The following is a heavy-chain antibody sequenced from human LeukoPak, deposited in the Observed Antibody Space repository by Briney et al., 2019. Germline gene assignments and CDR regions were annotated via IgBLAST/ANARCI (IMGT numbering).Heavy chain of an antibody. CDR3: ARHAIPPYYGPNSEVGY. Sequence: PSETLSLTCTVFGDSISSYYWSWIRQPPGKGLEWIGSIYYSGITSYNPSLKSRVIISVHTSKNQFSLKLSSVTAADTAVYYCARHAIPPYYGPNSEVGYWGQGTLVTVSS. D-gene: IGHD3-22*01. CDR2: IYYSGIT. V-gene: IGHV4-59*08. CDR1: GDSISSYY. J-gene: IGHJ4*02.